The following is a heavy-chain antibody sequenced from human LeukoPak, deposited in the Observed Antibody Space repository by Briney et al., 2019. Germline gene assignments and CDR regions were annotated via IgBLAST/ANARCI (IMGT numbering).Heavy chain of an antibody. CDR3: ARAVXTSQYYYDSXGSVDX. J-gene: IGHJ4*02. D-gene: IGHD3-22*01. CDR1: GYTFTSYG. V-gene: IGHV1-18*01. CDR2: ISAYNGNT. Sequence: ASVKVSCKASGYTFTSYGISWVRQAPGQGLEWMGWISAYNGNTNYAQKLQGRVTMTTDTSTSTAYMELRSLRSDDTAVYYCARAVXTSQYYYDSXGSVDXXGQGTLVT.